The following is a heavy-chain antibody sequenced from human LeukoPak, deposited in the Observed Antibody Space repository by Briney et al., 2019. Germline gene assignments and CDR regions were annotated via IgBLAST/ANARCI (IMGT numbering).Heavy chain of an antibody. D-gene: IGHD3-22*01. CDR1: GGSISSSSYY. J-gene: IGHJ4*02. Sequence: KTSETLSLTCTVSGGSISSSSYYWGWIRQPPGKGLEWIGTIYYSGNTYYNPSLKSRLTISVDTSKNQFSLKLRSVTAADTALYYCASTSPKYYYESSGYSSLFDNWGQGTLVTVSS. CDR3: ASTSPKYYYESSGYSSLFDN. CDR2: IYYSGNT. V-gene: IGHV4-39*07.